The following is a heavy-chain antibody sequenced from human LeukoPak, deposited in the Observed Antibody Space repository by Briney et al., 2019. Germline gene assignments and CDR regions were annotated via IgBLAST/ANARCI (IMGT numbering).Heavy chain of an antibody. J-gene: IGHJ3*02. Sequence: SVKVSCKSSVGTFSSYSISCVPQAPAQGREWMGRIIPIFCITNYAQKFQGRVTITADNSTSKAYMELSSLSSEDTAVYSCAREEVEMATGGAFDIWGQGTMVTVSS. CDR3: AREEVEMATGGAFDI. CDR2: IIPIFCIT. D-gene: IGHD5-24*01. V-gene: IGHV1-69*04. CDR1: VGTFSSYS.